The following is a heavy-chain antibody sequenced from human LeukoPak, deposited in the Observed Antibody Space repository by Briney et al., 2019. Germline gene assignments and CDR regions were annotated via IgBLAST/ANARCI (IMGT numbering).Heavy chain of an antibody. J-gene: IGHJ4*02. CDR2: ISYHGSNQ. Sequence: GGSLRLSCAASGFTFGTYAMHWVRQAPGKGLEWMTVISYHGSNQYYADSVKGRFTVSRDNSKSTLYLQMNSLRAEDTAVYYCARDGEIATIRSFDFWGQGALVTVSS. CDR3: ARDGEIATIRSFDF. CDR1: GFTFGTYA. V-gene: IGHV3-30-3*01. D-gene: IGHD5-24*01.